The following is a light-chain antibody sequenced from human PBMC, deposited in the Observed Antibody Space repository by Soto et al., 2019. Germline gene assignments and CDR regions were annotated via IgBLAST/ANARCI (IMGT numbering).Light chain of an antibody. J-gene: IGKJ4*01. CDR2: AAT. CDR1: QVMSSW. Sequence: DIQMTQSPSSLAASVGDRVTITCRASQVMSSWLVWYQQKPGHAPKLLIYAATNLQSGVPSRFSGSASGTEFTLTISNVQPEDFATYYCQQANSFPFTFGGGTEVQIK. CDR3: QQANSFPFT. V-gene: IGKV1-12*01.